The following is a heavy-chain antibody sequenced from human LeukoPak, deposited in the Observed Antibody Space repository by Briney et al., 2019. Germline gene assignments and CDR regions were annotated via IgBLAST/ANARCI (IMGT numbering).Heavy chain of an antibody. V-gene: IGHV3-21*01. D-gene: IGHD3-22*01. CDR1: GFTFKTYT. CDR2: NSSSSSYI. CDR3: AKGRYYYDSSGYFRYYFDY. J-gene: IGHJ4*02. Sequence: GGSLRLSCAASGFTFKTYTMHWVRQAPGMGLEWVSSNSSSSSYIFYADSVKGRFTISRDNAKNSLYLQMSSLRAEDAAVYYCAKGRYYYDSSGYFRYYFDYWGQGTLVSVSS.